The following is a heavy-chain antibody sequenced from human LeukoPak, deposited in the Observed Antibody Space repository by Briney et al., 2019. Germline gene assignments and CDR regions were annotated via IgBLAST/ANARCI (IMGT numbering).Heavy chain of an antibody. CDR1: GGSFSGYY. CDR3: ARETSRTFDY. D-gene: IGHD6-13*01. CDR2: INHSGST. Sequence: NASETLSLTCAVYGGSFSGYYWSWIRQPPGKGLGWIGEINHSGSTNYNPSLKSRATISVDTSKNQYSLKLSSVTAADTAVYYCARETSRTFDYWGQGTLVTVSS. V-gene: IGHV4-34*01. J-gene: IGHJ4*02.